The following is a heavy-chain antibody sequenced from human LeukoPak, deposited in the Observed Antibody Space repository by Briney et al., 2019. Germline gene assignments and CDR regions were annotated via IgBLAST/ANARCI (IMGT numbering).Heavy chain of an antibody. CDR1: GFTLSTYA. Sequence: GGSLRLSCAASGFTLSTYAMSWVRQTPGKGLEWVAATSSSDAGTYHADSVRGRFTISRDNSKNTLYLQMNSLRAEDTAVYYCAREATVADYYYYYMDVWGKGTTVTVSS. J-gene: IGHJ6*03. V-gene: IGHV3-23*01. D-gene: IGHD4-23*01. CDR3: AREATVADYYYYYMDV. CDR2: TSSSDAGT.